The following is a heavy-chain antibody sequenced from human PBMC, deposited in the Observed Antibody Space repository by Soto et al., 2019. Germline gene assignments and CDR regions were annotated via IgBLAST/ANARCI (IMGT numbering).Heavy chain of an antibody. D-gene: IGHD3-16*02. V-gene: IGHV3-48*03. CDR3: ARAGAYDSIWGTYRADWFDP. CDR1: GFTFSSYD. J-gene: IGHJ5*02. CDR2: ISGSGSDI. Sequence: EVQLVESGGGLVQPGGSLRLSCAASGFTFSSYDMNWVRQAPGKGLEWVSYISGSGSDIYYADSVKGRFTISRDNAKNSLYLQMNSLRAEDTAVYYCARAGAYDSIWGTYRADWFDPWGQGTLVTVSS.